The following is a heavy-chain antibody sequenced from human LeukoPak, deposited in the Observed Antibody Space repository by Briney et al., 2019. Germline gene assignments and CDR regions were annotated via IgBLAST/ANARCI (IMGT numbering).Heavy chain of an antibody. D-gene: IGHD2-21*02. CDR1: GFTFSSSA. Sequence: PGGSLRLSCAASGFTFSSSAMSWVRQVPGKGLEWVSGISASGGSTYYADSVRGRFTISRDNSKNTLYVQMNSLRAEDTAVYYCAYCGGDCYTRLHFWGQGTLVTVSS. J-gene: IGHJ4*02. CDR2: ISASGGST. V-gene: IGHV3-23*01. CDR3: AYCGGDCYTRLHF.